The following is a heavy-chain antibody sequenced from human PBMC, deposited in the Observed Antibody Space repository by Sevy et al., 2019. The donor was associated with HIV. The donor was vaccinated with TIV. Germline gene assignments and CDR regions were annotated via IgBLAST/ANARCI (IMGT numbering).Heavy chain of an antibody. CDR3: AMGGYGSGSYYNEGWFDP. D-gene: IGHD3-10*01. V-gene: IGHV1-24*01. CDR1: GYTLTELS. CDR2: FDPEDGET. Sequence: ASVKVSCKVSGYTLTELSMHWVRQAPGKGLEWMGGFDPEDGETIYAQKFQGRVTMTEDTSTDTAYMELSSLRSEDTAGYYGAMGGYGSGSYYNEGWFDPWGQGTLVTVSS. J-gene: IGHJ5*02.